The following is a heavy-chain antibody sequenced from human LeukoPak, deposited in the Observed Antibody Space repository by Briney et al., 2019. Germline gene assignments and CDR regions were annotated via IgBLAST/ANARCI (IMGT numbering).Heavy chain of an antibody. J-gene: IGHJ4*02. V-gene: IGHV3-23*01. CDR2: ISGSGGST. CDR3: AKALFGYSSSWYVLDY. Sequence: PGGSLRLSCAASEITFSNFGMHWVRQAPGKGLEWVSAISGSGGSTYYADSVKGRFTISRDNSKNTLYLQMNSLRAEDTAVYYCAKALFGYSSSWYVLDYWGQGTLVTVSS. D-gene: IGHD6-13*01. CDR1: EITFSNFG.